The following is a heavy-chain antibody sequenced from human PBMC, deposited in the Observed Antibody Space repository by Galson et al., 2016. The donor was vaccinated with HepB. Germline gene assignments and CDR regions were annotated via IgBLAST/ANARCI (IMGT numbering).Heavy chain of an antibody. CDR1: GFDVNYSY. Sequence: SLRLSCAASGFDVNYSYMSWVRQAPGKGLECVSVIYSGGSTFYADSVKGRFTIPRDNSKNTLDLHMSSLRVEDTAMYYCAKYNAGVTGRFDNWGQGTLVTVSS. CDR2: IYSGGST. V-gene: IGHV3-53*01. J-gene: IGHJ4*02. D-gene: IGHD1-14*01. CDR3: AKYNAGVTGRFDN.